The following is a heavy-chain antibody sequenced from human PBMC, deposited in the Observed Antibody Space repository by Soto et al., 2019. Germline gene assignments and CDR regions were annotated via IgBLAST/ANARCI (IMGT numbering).Heavy chain of an antibody. CDR1: GGSISSGGYY. CDR3: ARSHRDNWGSPDYFDY. CDR2: IYYNGDT. D-gene: IGHD7-27*01. Sequence: SETLSLTCTVSGGSISSGGYYWSWIRQHPGKSLEWIGYIYYNGDTYYNPSLKSRVSISIDTSNNQFSLRLTSVTAADTAVYYCARSHRDNWGSPDYFDYWGQGTLVTVSS. J-gene: IGHJ4*02. V-gene: IGHV4-31*02.